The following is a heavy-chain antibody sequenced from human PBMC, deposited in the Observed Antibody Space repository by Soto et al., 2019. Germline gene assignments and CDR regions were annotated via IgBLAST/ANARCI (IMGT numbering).Heavy chain of an antibody. CDR3: ARDAWENWFDP. CDR2: IYHSGST. D-gene: IGHD1-26*01. Sequence: SETLSLTCAVSGCSISSGGYSWSWMRQPPGKGLEWIGYIYHSGSTYYNPSLKSRVTISVDRSKNQFSLKLSSVTAADTAVYYCARDAWENWFDPWGQGTLVTVSS. J-gene: IGHJ5*02. V-gene: IGHV4-30-2*01. CDR1: GCSISSGGYS.